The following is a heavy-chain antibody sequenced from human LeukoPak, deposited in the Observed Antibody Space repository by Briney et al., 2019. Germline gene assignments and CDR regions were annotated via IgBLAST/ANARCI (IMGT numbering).Heavy chain of an antibody. V-gene: IGHV1-58*01. CDR2: IVVGSGNT. D-gene: IGHD6-19*01. CDR3: RGYSSGWYFKGAFDI. Sequence: ASVKVSCKASGFTFTSSAVQWVRQARGQRLEWIGWIVVGSGNTNYAQKFQERVTITRDMSTSTAYMELSSLRSEDTAVYYCRGYSSGWYFKGAFDIWGQGTMVTVSS. J-gene: IGHJ3*02. CDR1: GFTFTSSA.